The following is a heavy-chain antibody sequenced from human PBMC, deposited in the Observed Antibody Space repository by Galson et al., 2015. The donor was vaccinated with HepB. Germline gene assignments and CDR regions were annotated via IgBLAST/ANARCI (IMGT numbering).Heavy chain of an antibody. CDR3: ARRGLYGSGSYRY. Sequence: LSLTCAVSGGSISSSNWWSWVRQPPGKGLEWIGEIYHSGSTNYNPSLKSRVTISVDKSKNQFSLKLSSVTAADTAVYYCARRGLYGSGSYRYWGQGTLVTVSS. V-gene: IGHV4-4*02. J-gene: IGHJ4*02. CDR2: IYHSGST. CDR1: GGSISSSNW. D-gene: IGHD3-10*01.